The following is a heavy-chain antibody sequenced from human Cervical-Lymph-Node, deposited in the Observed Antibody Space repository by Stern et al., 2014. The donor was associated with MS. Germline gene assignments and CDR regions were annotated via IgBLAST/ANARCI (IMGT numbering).Heavy chain of an antibody. CDR3: ASAYSSSHYYFDY. V-gene: IGHV3-33*01. D-gene: IGHD6-13*01. CDR2: IWYDGSNP. CDR1: GFSFSRYA. Sequence: VQLVQSGGGVVQPGRSLRLSCAASGFSFSRYAMHWVRQAPGKGLEWVACIWYDGSNPYYADSVTGRFTISRDNFKNTLYLQMNSLRAEDTAVYYCASAYSSSHYYFDYWGQGTLVTVSS. J-gene: IGHJ4*02.